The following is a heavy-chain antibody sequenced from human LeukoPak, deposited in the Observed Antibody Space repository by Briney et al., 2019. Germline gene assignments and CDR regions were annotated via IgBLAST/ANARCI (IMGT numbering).Heavy chain of an antibody. V-gene: IGHV3-30*18. Sequence: PGRSLRLSCAASGFTFSSYGMHWVRQAPGKGLEWVAVISYDGSNKYYADSVKGRFTISRDNSKNTVYLQMNSLRAEDTAVYYCAKAPGGIQLWLKLYYFDYWGQGTLVTVSS. D-gene: IGHD5-18*01. J-gene: IGHJ4*02. CDR3: AKAPGGIQLWLKLYYFDY. CDR2: ISYDGSNK. CDR1: GFTFSSYG.